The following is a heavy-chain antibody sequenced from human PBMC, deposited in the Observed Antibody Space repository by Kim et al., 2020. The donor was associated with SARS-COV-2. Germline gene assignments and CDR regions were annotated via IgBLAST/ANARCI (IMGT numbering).Heavy chain of an antibody. CDR1: GFTFSSYS. CDR2: ISSSSSYI. CDR3: ARTYCGGDCYLYYFDY. J-gene: IGHJ4*02. V-gene: IGHV3-21*01. D-gene: IGHD2-21*02. Sequence: GGSLRLSCAASGFTFSSYSMNWVRQAPGKGLEWVSSISSSSSYIYYADSVKGRFTISRDNAKNSLYLQMNSLRAEDTAVYYCARTYCGGDCYLYYFDYWGQGTLVTVSS.